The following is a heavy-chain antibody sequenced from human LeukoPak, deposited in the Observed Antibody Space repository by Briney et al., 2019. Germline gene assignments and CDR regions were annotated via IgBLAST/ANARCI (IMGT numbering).Heavy chain of an antibody. CDR3: AKDRSPTSLGELSLIYDY. D-gene: IGHD3-16*02. Sequence: GGSLRLSCAASGLIFSNAWINWVRQAPGKGLEWVGRIKSKTDGGTTDYAAPVKGRFTISRDDSKNMLHLQLNSLRAEDTAVYYCAKDRSPTSLGELSLIYDYWGQGTLVTVSS. J-gene: IGHJ4*02. V-gene: IGHV3-15*07. CDR1: GLIFSNAW. CDR2: IKSKTDGGTT.